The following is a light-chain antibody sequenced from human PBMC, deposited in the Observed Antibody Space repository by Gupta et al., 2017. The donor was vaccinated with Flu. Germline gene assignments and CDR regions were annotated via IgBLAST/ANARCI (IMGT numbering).Light chain of an antibody. CDR3: TSYTNSDIVM. Sequence: TSSDVCAYNYFSWYQQHPGKAPKLMIYEVTSRPAGVSSRFSGSKSGSTASLTISGLQAEDEADYYCTSYTNSDIVMFGGGTKLTVL. CDR2: EVT. J-gene: IGLJ3*02. V-gene: IGLV2-14*01. CDR1: SSDVCAYNY.